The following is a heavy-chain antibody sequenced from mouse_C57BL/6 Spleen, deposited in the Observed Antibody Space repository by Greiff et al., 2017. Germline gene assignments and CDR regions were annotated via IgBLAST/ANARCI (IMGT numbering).Heavy chain of an antibody. CDR3: ARAGLYYYAMDY. CDR2: SRNKANDYTT. J-gene: IGHJ4*01. CDR1: GFTFSDFY. V-gene: IGHV7-1*01. Sequence: EVKLMESGGGLVQSGRSLRLSCATSGFTFSDFYMEWVRQAPGKGLEWIAASRNKANDYTTEYSASVKGRFIVSRDTSQSILYLQMNALRAEDTAIYYCARAGLYYYAMDYWGQGTSVTVSS.